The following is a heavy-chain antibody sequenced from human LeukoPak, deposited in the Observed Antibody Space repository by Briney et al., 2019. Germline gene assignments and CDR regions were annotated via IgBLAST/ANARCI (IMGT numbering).Heavy chain of an antibody. CDR3: AKISSSAESNFDY. D-gene: IGHD6-25*01. CDR1: GFTVSSNY. J-gene: IGHJ4*02. Sequence: PGGSLRLSCAASGFTVSSNYMSWVRQAPGKGLEWVAFIWPDGSKKYYADSVKGRFAISRENSKNTVYLQMNDLRPEDTALYFCAKISSSAESNFDYWGQGTLLTVSS. V-gene: IGHV3-33*08. CDR2: IWPDGSKK.